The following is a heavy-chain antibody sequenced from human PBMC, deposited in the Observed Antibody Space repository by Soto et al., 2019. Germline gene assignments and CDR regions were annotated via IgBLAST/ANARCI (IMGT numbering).Heavy chain of an antibody. CDR3: AHRLGGYMWNDGYFDF. CDR1: GFSLTTRPVG. CDR2: IYWDDDK. Sequence: SGPTLVNPTQALALTCNFSGFSLTTRPVGVGWIRQPPGKALEWLVVIYWDDDKRYSPSLKSRLTISKDTSKNQVVLTMTDMDPVDAATYYCAHRLGGYMWNDGYFDFWGQGILVTVSS. V-gene: IGHV2-5*02. D-gene: IGHD5-12*01. J-gene: IGHJ4*02.